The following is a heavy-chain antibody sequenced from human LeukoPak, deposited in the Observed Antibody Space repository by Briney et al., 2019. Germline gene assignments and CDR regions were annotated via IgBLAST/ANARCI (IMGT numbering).Heavy chain of an antibody. CDR2: ISSSSSYI. CDR1: GFTFSSYS. CDR3: ARGASSHRSYYDILTGYRDAFDI. Sequence: GGSLRLSCAASGFTFSSYSMNWVRQAPGKGLEWVSSISSSSSYIYYADSVKGRFTISRDNAKNSLYLQMNSLGDEDTAVYYCARGASSHRSYYDILTGYRDAFDIWGQGTMVTVSS. J-gene: IGHJ3*02. V-gene: IGHV3-21*01. D-gene: IGHD3-9*01.